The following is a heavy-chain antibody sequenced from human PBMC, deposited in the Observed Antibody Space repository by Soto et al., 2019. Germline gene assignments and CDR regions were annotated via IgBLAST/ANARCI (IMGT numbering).Heavy chain of an antibody. V-gene: IGHV3-23*01. CDR3: AKDLNYIWGSYPLGAFDI. Sequence: PGGSLRLSCAASGFTFSNYAMNWVRQAPGKGLEWVSAICDSGSNKYYADSVKGRFTISRDNSKNTLYLQMNSLRAEDTAVYYCAKDLNYIWGSYPLGAFDIRGQGTMLTVSS. CDR2: ICDSGSNK. J-gene: IGHJ3*02. D-gene: IGHD3-16*02. CDR1: GFTFSNYA.